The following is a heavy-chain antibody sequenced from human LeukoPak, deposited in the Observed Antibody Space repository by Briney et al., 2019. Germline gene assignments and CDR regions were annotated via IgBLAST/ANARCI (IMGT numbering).Heavy chain of an antibody. CDR1: GFTFSSYS. D-gene: IGHD3-22*01. CDR2: ISSSSSYI. J-gene: IGHJ4*02. Sequence: GGSLRLSCAASGFTFSSYSMNWVRQAPGKGLEWVSSISSSSSYIYYTDSVKGRFTISRDNAKNSLYLQMNSLRAEDTAVYYCARDLPEREGVVVIVGIGGGFDYWGEGTLVTVSS. CDR3: ARDLPEREGVVVIVGIGGGFDY. V-gene: IGHV3-21*01.